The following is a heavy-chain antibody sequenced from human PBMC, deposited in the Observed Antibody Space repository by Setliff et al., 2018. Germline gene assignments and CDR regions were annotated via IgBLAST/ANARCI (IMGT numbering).Heavy chain of an antibody. D-gene: IGHD6-13*01. CDR3: ARDRDSQGAAAGSRKHYYDMDV. J-gene: IGHJ6*02. CDR1: GYTFTDYY. V-gene: IGHV1-2*04. CDR2: INPKSGGT. Sequence: ASVKVSCKASGYTFTDYYMHWVRHAPGQGLEWMGWINPKSGGTNYAQKFQGWVTLTRDTSISTVYMDLSSLKSDDTAVYYCARDRDSQGAAAGSRKHYYDMDVWGQGTTVTVSS.